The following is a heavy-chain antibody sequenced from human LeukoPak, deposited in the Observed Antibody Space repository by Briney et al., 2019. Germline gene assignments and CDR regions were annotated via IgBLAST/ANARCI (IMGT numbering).Heavy chain of an antibody. V-gene: IGHV3-21*01. J-gene: IGHJ6*03. Sequence: PGGSLRLSCAASGFTFSSYTMNWVRQAPGKGLEWVSSISSSGDYIYYADSMKGRFTISRDNAKTSVYLQMNSLRAEDTAVYYCAREFGYYGSGRGDYMDVWGKGTTVIISS. D-gene: IGHD3-10*01. CDR3: AREFGYYGSGRGDYMDV. CDR1: GFTFSSYT. CDR2: ISSSGDYI.